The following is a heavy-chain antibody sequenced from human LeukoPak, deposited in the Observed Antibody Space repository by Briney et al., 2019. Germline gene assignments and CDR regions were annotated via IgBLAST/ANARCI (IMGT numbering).Heavy chain of an antibody. CDR2: INSDGSST. CDR3: AKGGGYEAQYYYYYLDV. D-gene: IGHD5-12*01. Sequence: GGSLRLSCAASGFTFSSYWMHWVRQAPGKGLVWVSRINSDGSSTSYADSVKGRFTISRDNSKNTLYLQMKSLRAEDTAVYYCAKGGGYEAQYYYYYLDVWGKGTTVTISS. CDR1: GFTFSSYW. V-gene: IGHV3-74*01. J-gene: IGHJ6*03.